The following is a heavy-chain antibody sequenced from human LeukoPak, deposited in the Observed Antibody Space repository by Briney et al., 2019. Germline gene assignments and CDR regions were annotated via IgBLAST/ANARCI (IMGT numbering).Heavy chain of an antibody. Sequence: GGSLRLSCAASGFTFSSYGMHWVRQAPGKGLEWVALIRYDGSNKYYADSVKGRFTISRDNSKNTLYLQMNSLRAEDTAVYYCAKDGVTMVRGVSKDYYYYMDVWGKGTTVTVSS. V-gene: IGHV3-30*02. J-gene: IGHJ6*03. CDR1: GFTFSSYG. CDR2: IRYDGSNK. CDR3: AKDGVTMVRGVSKDYYYYMDV. D-gene: IGHD3-10*01.